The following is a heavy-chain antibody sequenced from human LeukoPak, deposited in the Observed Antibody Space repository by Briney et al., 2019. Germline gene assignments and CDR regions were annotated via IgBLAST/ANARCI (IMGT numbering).Heavy chain of an antibody. CDR1: GYSINNYW. Sequence: GESLKISCKGSGYSINNYWIGWVRQMPGKGLEWMGIIYPADSDIRYSPSFQGQVTISADKSISTAYLQWSSLKASDTAMYYCARRVGSSSWEFDYWGQGTLVTVSS. V-gene: IGHV5-51*01. CDR3: ARRVGSSSWEFDY. D-gene: IGHD6-13*01. CDR2: IYPADSDI. J-gene: IGHJ4*02.